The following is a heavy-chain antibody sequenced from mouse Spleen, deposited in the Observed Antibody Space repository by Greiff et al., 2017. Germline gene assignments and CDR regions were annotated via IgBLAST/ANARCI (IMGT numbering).Heavy chain of an antibody. V-gene: IGHV1-54*01. CDR1: GYAFTNYL. Sequence: QVQLQQSGAELVRPGTSVKVSCKASGYAFTNYLIEWVKQRPGQGLEWIGVINPGSGGTNYNEKFKGKATLTADKSSSTAYMQLSSLTSDDSAVYFCAREPHYYGIATWGQGTSVTVSS. CDR3: AREPHYYGIAT. D-gene: IGHD2-1*01. CDR2: INPGSGGT. J-gene: IGHJ4*01.